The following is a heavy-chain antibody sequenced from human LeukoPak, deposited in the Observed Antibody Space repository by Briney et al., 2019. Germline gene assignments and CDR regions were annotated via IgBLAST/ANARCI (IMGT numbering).Heavy chain of an antibody. CDR2: ISGSGGST. Sequence: GGTLRLSCAASGFTFSSYGMSWVRQAPGKGLEWVSAISGSGGSTYYADSVKGRFTISRDNSKNTLYLQMNSLRAEDTAVYYCARKAGYYYGSGDYWGQGTLVTVSS. D-gene: IGHD3-10*01. J-gene: IGHJ4*02. CDR3: ARKAGYYYGSGDY. CDR1: GFTFSSYG. V-gene: IGHV3-23*01.